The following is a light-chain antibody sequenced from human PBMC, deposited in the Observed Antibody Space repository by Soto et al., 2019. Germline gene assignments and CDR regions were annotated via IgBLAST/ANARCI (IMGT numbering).Light chain of an antibody. V-gene: IGKV3-20*01. CDR3: QQYSNSPLT. Sequence: VWTKSPSTLSLSPWSRSTLFCRASQSISSDLAWYQQKPGQAPRLLIYGASSRATGIPGRFSGSGSETDFTLTISRLEPEDFAVYYCQQYSNSPLTFGGGTKVDIK. J-gene: IGKJ4*01. CDR2: GAS. CDR1: QSISSD.